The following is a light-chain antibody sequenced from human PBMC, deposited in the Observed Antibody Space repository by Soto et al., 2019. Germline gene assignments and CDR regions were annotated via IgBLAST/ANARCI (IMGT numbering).Light chain of an antibody. CDR3: QSYDSSLNGVV. CDR1: NSNIGAGYD. CDR2: GNS. V-gene: IGLV1-40*01. Sequence: QSVLTQPPSVSGAPGQRVTISCTGSNSNIGAGYDVHWYQQLPGTAPKLLIYGNSNRPSGVPDRFSGSKSGTSASLAITGLQAEDEADYYCQSYDSSLNGVVFGGGTKLTVL. J-gene: IGLJ2*01.